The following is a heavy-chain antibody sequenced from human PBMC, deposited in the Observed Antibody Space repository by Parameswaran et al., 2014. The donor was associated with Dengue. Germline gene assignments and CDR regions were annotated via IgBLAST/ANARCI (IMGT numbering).Heavy chain of an antibody. J-gene: IGHJ6*03. Sequence: WVRQAPGQALEWMGWISTYNGNTNYAHEFQDRVTMTTDASTSTAYLELRSLRSDDTAVYFCARDYGSSRPSMDVWGKGDHGHRLL. D-gene: IGHD2-2*01. CDR2: ISTYNGNT. V-gene: IGHV1-18*01. CDR3: ARDYGSSRPSMDV.